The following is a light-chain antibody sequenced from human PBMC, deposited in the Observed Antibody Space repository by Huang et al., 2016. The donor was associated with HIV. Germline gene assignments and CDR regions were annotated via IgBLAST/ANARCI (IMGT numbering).Light chain of an antibody. V-gene: IGKV1-5*03. CDR1: HNIDSW. J-gene: IGKJ1*01. CDR3: QQFDGYSMWT. CDR2: KAS. Sequence: DIKMTQSPSTLSASVGDRVTITCRASHNIDSWLTWYQVKPGKAPRLLIYKASDLDGGVPSRFSGSGSGTEFTLTITSLQPDDFATYYCQQFDGYSMWTFGQGTKVEMK.